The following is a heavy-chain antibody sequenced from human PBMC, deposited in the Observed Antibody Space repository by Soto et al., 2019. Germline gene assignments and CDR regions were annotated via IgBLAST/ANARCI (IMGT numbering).Heavy chain of an antibody. D-gene: IGHD4-17*01. CDR3: ARSTMTTVTTCFDY. J-gene: IGHJ4*02. CDR1: GFSLSTSGMC. Sequence: SGPTLVNPTQTLTLTCTFSGFSLSTSGMCVSWIRQPPGKALDWLALVDWDDDKYYSTSLKTRLTISKDTSKNQVVLTMTNMDPVDTATYYCARSTMTTVTTCFDYWGQGTLVTVSS. V-gene: IGHV2-70*01. CDR2: VDWDDDK.